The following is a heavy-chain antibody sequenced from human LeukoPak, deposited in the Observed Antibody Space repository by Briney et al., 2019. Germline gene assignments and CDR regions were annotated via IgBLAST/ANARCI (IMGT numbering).Heavy chain of an antibody. V-gene: IGHV3-30*18. CDR1: GFTFSSYG. CDR3: AKDQYGGNSDYYYGMDV. J-gene: IGHJ6*02. Sequence: GGSLRLSCAASGFTFSSYGMHWVRQAPGKGLEWVAVISYDGSSKYYADSVKGRFTISRDNSKNTLYLQMNSLRAEDTAVHYCAKDQYGGNSDYYYGMDVWGQGTTVTVSS. CDR2: ISYDGSSK. D-gene: IGHD4-23*01.